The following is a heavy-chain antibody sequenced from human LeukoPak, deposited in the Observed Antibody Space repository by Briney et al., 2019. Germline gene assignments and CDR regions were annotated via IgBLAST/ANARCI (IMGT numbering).Heavy chain of an antibody. Sequence: PSETLSLTCTVSGASISRYYWSWIRQPPGKALEWIGHISYRGSTNYNPSLKSRVTISVDTSKNQFSLKLSSVTAADTAVYYCARAGGAAAGTVYFDYWGQGTLVTVSS. V-gene: IGHV4-59*01. CDR2: ISYRGST. D-gene: IGHD6-13*01. CDR1: GASISRYY. J-gene: IGHJ4*02. CDR3: ARAGGAAAGTVYFDY.